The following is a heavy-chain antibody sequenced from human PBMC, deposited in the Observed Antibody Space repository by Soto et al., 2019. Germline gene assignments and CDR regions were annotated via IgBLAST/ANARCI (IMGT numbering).Heavy chain of an antibody. J-gene: IGHJ4*02. CDR2: IIPIFGTA. V-gene: IGHV1-69*13. D-gene: IGHD2-2*01. Sequence: SVKVSCKASGGTFSSYAISWVRQAPGQGLEWMGGIIPIFGTANYAQKFQGRVTITADESTSTVYMELSSLRSEDTAVYYCARGRVGKSPAAARGYFDYWGQGTLVTVSS. CDR1: GGTFSSYA. CDR3: ARGRVGKSPAAARGYFDY.